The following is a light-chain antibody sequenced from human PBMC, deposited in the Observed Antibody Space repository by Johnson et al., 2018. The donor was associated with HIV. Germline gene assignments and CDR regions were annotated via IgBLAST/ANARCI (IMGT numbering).Light chain of an antibody. J-gene: IGLJ1*01. CDR2: DNN. CDR1: SSNIGNNY. Sequence: VLTQPPSMSAAPVQSVTISCSGSSSNIGNNYVSWYQQVPGAAPKLLIYDNNRRPSGIPDRFSGSKSGTSATLGITGLQTGDEADYYCGTWDTSLSAGVFGPGTKVSVL. V-gene: IGLV1-51*01. CDR3: GTWDTSLSAGV.